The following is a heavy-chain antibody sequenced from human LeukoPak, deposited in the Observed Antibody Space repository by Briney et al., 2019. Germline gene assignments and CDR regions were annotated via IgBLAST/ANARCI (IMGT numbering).Heavy chain of an antibody. CDR1: GYTFTGYY. CDR3: ARDGRLVVRGVMYQEPDF. V-gene: IGHV1-2*02. CDR2: INPNSGGT. J-gene: IGHJ4*02. Sequence: ASVKVSFKASGYTFTGYYIQWVRQAPGQGLEWMGWINPNSGGTNYAQKLQGRVTMTTDTSTSTAYMELSRLQSDDTAVYYCARDGRLVVRGVMYQEPDFWGQGTLVTVSS. D-gene: IGHD3-10*01.